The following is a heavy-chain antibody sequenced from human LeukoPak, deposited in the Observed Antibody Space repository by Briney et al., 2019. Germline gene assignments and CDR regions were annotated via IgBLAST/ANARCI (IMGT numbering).Heavy chain of an antibody. V-gene: IGHV1-8*01. CDR2: MSPNSGNT. CDR3: ARGPLKDPYSSGPERYNWFDP. D-gene: IGHD6-19*01. Sequence: GASVKVSCKASGYTFTSYDINWVRQATGQGLVWMGWMSPNSGNTGYAQEFQGRVTMTRNTSISTAYMELSSLRSEDTAVYYCARGPLKDPYSSGPERYNWFDPWGQGTLVTVSS. J-gene: IGHJ5*02. CDR1: GYTFTSYD.